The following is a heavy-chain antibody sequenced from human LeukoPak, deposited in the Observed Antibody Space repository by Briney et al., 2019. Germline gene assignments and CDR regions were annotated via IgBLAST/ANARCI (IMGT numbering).Heavy chain of an antibody. CDR1: GGSISSYY. Sequence: SETLSLTCTVSGGSISSYYWSWIRQPAGKGLEWIWYIYYSGSTNYNPSLKSRVTISVDTSKNQFSLKLSSVTAADTAVYYCAKDRRSYGIGCYYYYMDVWGKGTTVTISS. CDR2: IYYSGST. CDR3: AKDRRSYGIGCYYYYMDV. V-gene: IGHV4-59*01. J-gene: IGHJ6*03. D-gene: IGHD3-16*01.